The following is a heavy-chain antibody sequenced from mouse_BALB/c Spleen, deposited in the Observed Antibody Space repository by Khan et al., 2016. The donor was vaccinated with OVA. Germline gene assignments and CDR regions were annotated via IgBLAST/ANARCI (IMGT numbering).Heavy chain of an antibody. D-gene: IGHD2-10*02. V-gene: IGHV3-2*02. CDR2: ISYSGNT. Sequence: VQLKESGPGLVKPSQSLSLTYTVTGYSITSDYAWNWIRQFPGNKLEWMGFISYSGNTKYNPSLKSRISVTRDTSKNQFFLQLNSVTTEDTATYYCARVYGGDFDYWGQGTTLTVSS. CDR3: ARVYGGDFDY. J-gene: IGHJ2*01. CDR1: GYSITSDYA.